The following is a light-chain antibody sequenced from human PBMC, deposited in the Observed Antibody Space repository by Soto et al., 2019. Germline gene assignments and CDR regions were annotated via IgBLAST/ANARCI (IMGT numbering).Light chain of an antibody. V-gene: IGKV3-11*01. CDR3: QQRFNWPGLT. CDR1: QSVNTF. J-gene: IGKJ4*01. Sequence: EIVLTQSPATLSLSPGERATLSCRASQSVNTFLAWYQQKPGQAPRLLISDASNRATGIPARFSGSGSGKDFPITISSLEAEGFAVFYCQQRFNWPGLTFGGGTKVEIK. CDR2: DAS.